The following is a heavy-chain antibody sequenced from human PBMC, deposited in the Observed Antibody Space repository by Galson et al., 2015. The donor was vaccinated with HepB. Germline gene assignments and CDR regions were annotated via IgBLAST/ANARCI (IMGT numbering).Heavy chain of an antibody. CDR3: AREAGGDIVVVPDPNWFDP. Sequence: SVKVSCKASGGTFSSYAISWVRQAPGQGLEWMGGIIPIFGTANYAQKFQGRVTITADESTSTAYMELSSLRSEDTAVYYCAREAGGDIVVVPDPNWFDPWGQGTLVTVSS. V-gene: IGHV1-69*13. CDR1: GGTFSSYA. J-gene: IGHJ5*02. D-gene: IGHD2-2*01. CDR2: IIPIFGTA.